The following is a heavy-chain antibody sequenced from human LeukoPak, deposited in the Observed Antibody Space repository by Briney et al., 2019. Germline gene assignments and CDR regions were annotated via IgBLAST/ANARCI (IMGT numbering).Heavy chain of an antibody. D-gene: IGHD3-22*01. CDR3: ARLDSSGYYFSQH. J-gene: IGHJ1*01. V-gene: IGHV5-51*01. Sequence: GESLKISCKGSGYTFTSYWIGWVRQMPGKGLEWMGIISPGDSDTRYSPSFQGQVTISADRSISTAYLQWSSLRASDTAMYYCARLDSSGYYFSQHWGQGTLVTVSS. CDR2: ISPGDSDT. CDR1: GYTFTSYW.